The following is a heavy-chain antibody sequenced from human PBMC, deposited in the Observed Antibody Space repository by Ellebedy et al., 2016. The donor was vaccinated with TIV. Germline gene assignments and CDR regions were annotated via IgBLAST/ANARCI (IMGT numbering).Heavy chain of an antibody. J-gene: IGHJ1*01. CDR2: IDPSDSYT. CDR3: ARHFGGPHNSCSQH. D-gene: IGHD3-10*01. CDR1: GYSFTNYW. Sequence: GESLKISCKGSGYSFTNYWIGWVRQMPGKGLEWMGRIDPSDSYTNYSPSFQGHVTISADKSISTAYLQWSSLKASDTAMYYCARHFGGPHNSCSQHWGQGTLVTVSS. V-gene: IGHV5-10-1*01.